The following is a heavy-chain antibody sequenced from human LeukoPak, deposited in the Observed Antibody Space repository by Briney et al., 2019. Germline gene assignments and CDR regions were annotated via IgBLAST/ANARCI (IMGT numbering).Heavy chain of an antibody. CDR3: AKITDGELRRFDY. CDR1: GFTLSSYA. CDR2: IRYDGSNK. Sequence: GGSLRLSCAASGFTLSSYAMHWVRQAPGKGLEWVAFIRYDGSNKYYADSVKGRFTISRDNSKNTLYLQMNSLRAEDTAVYYCAKITDGELRRFDYWGQGTLVTVSS. D-gene: IGHD1-26*01. V-gene: IGHV3-30*02. J-gene: IGHJ4*02.